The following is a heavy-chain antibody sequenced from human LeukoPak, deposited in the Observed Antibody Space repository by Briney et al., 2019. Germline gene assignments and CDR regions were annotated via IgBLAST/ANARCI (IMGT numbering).Heavy chain of an antibody. Sequence: GGSLRLSCAASGFAFSGYDMHWVRQTTGKGLGWVSGIGTAGDPYYSGSVKGRFTISRENAKNSLYLQMNSLRAGDTAVYYCARATILTGYGMDVWGQGTTVTVSS. V-gene: IGHV3-13*05. CDR1: GFAFSGYD. CDR2: IGTAGDP. CDR3: ARATILTGYGMDV. J-gene: IGHJ6*02. D-gene: IGHD3-9*01.